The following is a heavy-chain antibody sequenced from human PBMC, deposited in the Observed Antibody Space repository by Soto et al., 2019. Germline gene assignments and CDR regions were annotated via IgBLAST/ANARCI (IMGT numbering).Heavy chain of an antibody. D-gene: IGHD2-8*01. V-gene: IGHV3-30-3*01. CDR1: SFTFSIYA. J-gene: IGHJ4*01. Sequence: GGSLRLSCAASSFTFSIYAMDWVCQAPGKGLGWVAVISHDGSNEYYADSVKGRFTISSDNSKNTLSLQMNSLRAENKAVYYSERVAARFMVYVFIAYRRHGT. CDR2: ISHDGSNE. CDR3: ERVAARFMVYVFIAY.